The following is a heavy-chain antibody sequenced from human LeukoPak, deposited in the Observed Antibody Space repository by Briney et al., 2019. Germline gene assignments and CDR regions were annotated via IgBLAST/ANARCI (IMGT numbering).Heavy chain of an antibody. V-gene: IGHV1-2*02. CDR3: ARDEFCSSTSCYADYYYYGMDV. CDR2: INPNSGGT. J-gene: IGHJ6*02. CDR1: GYTFTGYY. Sequence: GASVTVSCKASGYTFTGYYMHWVRQAPGQGLEWMGWINPNSGGTNYAQKFQGRVTMTRDTSISTAYMELSRLRSDDTAVYYCARDEFCSSTSCYADYYYYGMDVWGQGTTVTVSS. D-gene: IGHD2-2*01.